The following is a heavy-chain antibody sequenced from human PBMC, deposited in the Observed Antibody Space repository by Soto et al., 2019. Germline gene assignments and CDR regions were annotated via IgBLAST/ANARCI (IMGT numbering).Heavy chain of an antibody. Sequence: WETLSLTCTVSGDSISTFYWSWIRQPPGKGLEWIGYIHYSGSTNYNPSLKSQVIISVDTSKNQFSLKLSSVTAADTAVYFCARVRSNLFDYWGQGTLVTVSS. CDR2: IHYSGST. CDR3: ARVRSNLFDY. D-gene: IGHD3-3*01. CDR1: GDSISTFY. V-gene: IGHV4-59*01. J-gene: IGHJ4*02.